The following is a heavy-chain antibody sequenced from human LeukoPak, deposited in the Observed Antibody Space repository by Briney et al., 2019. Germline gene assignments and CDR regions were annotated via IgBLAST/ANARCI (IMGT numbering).Heavy chain of an antibody. V-gene: IGHV3-30*02. CDR2: FWYDASRE. CDR1: GFTFSSSG. Sequence: PGGSLRLSCAASGFTFSSSGMHWVRQAPGKGLEWVSVFWYDASREYYADSVKGRFTISRDNSKNTLYLQMNSLRAEDTAVYYCAPKGGYGYFDYWGQGTLVTVSS. J-gene: IGHJ4*02. CDR3: APKGGYGYFDY. D-gene: IGHD5-18*01.